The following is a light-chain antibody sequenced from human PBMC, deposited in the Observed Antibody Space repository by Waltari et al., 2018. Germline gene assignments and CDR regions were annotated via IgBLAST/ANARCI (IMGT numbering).Light chain of an antibody. Sequence: QSALTQPASVSGSPGQSITISCSGSRSDIGSYSLVSWYQQHPGKAPKLMIYEVTKRPSGVSDRFSGSKSGNTAYLTISGLQADDEAHYHFCSYAGSSTFEIFGGGTKVTVL. CDR1: RSDIGSYSL. CDR2: EVT. CDR3: CSYAGSSTFEI. J-gene: IGLJ2*01. V-gene: IGLV2-23*02.